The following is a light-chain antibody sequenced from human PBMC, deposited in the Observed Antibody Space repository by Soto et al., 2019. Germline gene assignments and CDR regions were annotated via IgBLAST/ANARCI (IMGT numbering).Light chain of an antibody. V-gene: IGLV2-14*01. CDR1: SGDVGGYNS. J-gene: IGLJ2*01. Sequence: QSVLTQPASASGSPGQSITISCTGTSGDVGGYNSVSWYQQHPGKAPKLMIYEVSNRPSGVPDRFSGSKSGTSASLAITGLQAEDEADYYCQSYDSSLSGVLFGGGTKLTVL. CDR2: EVS. CDR3: QSYDSSLSGVL.